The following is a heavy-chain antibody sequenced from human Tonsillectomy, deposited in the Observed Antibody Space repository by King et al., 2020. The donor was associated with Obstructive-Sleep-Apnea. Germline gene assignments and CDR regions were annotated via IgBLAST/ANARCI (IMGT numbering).Heavy chain of an antibody. CDR1: GFTFSTHW. D-gene: IGHD3-9*01. V-gene: IGHV3-74*01. CDR3: ARILRYFDWLNTLGMDV. Sequence: VQLVESGGGLVQPGGSLRVSCAASGFTFSTHWMHWVRQAPGKGLVWVSRINSDGSSTSYADSVKGRLTISRDNAKNTRYMQMNSLRAEDTAVYYCARILRYFDWLNTLGMDVWGQGTTVTVSS. CDR2: INSDGSST. J-gene: IGHJ6*02.